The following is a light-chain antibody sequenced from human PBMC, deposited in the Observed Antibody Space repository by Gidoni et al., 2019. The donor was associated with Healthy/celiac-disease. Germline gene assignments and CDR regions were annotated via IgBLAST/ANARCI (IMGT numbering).Light chain of an antibody. V-gene: IGKV3-15*01. CDR2: GAS. Sequence: EIVMTQSPATLSVSPGERATLSGRASQSVSSNLAWYRQKPGQAPRLLIYGASTRATGIPARFSGSGSGTEFTLTISSLQSEDFAVYYCQQYNNWPPVTFGQGTKVEIK. CDR3: QQYNNWPPVT. J-gene: IGKJ1*01. CDR1: QSVSSN.